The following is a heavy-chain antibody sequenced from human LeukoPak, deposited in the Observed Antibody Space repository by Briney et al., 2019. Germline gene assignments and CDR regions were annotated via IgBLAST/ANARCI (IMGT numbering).Heavy chain of an antibody. CDR3: ARDPAMVRGVDP. CDR2: IYYSGSI. D-gene: IGHD3-10*01. CDR1: GGSISSSNYY. J-gene: IGHJ5*02. Sequence: PSETLSLTCTVSGGSISSSNYYWGWIRQPPGKGLEWIGTIYYSGSIYYNPSLKSRVTISVDTSKNQFSLKLSSVTAADTAMYYCARDPAMVRGVDPWGQGILVTVSS. V-gene: IGHV4-39*07.